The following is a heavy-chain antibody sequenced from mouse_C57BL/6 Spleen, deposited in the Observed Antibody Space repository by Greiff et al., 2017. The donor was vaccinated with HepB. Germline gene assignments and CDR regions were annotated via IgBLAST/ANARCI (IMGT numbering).Heavy chain of an antibody. V-gene: IGHV3-6*01. CDR3: ARDRGDYDAFAY. J-gene: IGHJ3*01. Sequence: EVQRVESGPGLVKPSQSLSLTCSVTGYSITSGYYWNWIRQFPGNKLEWMGYISYDGSNNYNPSLKNRISITRDTSKNQFFLKLNSVTTEDTATYYCARDRGDYDAFAYWGQGTLVTVSA. CDR2: ISYDGSN. D-gene: IGHD2-4*01. CDR1: GYSITSGYY.